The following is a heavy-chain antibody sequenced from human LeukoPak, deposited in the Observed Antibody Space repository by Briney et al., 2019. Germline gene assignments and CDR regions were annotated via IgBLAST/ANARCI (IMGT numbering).Heavy chain of an antibody. CDR3: ATGGGKGKWDLLGMDV. Sequence: GGSLRLSCAASGFTFSSYWMHWVRQAPGKGLVWVSRIYSDGTGTTYADSVRGRFTISRENAKNTLYLQMNSLRAEDTAVYYCATGGGKGKWDLLGMDVWGQGTTVTVSS. V-gene: IGHV3-74*01. D-gene: IGHD1-26*01. CDR2: IYSDGTGT. J-gene: IGHJ6*02. CDR1: GFTFSSYW.